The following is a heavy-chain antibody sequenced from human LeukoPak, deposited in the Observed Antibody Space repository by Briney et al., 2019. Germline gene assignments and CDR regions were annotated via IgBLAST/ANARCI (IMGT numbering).Heavy chain of an antibody. V-gene: IGHV3-23*01. Sequence: GGSLRLSCAASGFTFNSYAMSWVRQAPGKGLEWVSAISGSGGSTYYADSVKGRFTISRDNSKNTLYLQMNSLRAEDTAVYYCAKDDVDYYDSSGYYYWGQGTLVTVSS. D-gene: IGHD3-22*01. CDR2: ISGSGGST. CDR1: GFTFNSYA. CDR3: AKDDVDYYDSSGYYY. J-gene: IGHJ4*02.